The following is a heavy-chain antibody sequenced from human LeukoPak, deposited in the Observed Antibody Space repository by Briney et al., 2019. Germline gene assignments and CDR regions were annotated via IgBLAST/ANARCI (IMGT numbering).Heavy chain of an antibody. CDR2: IRTKSDSYAT. D-gene: IGHD3-3*02. CDR1: GFTFSGSP. Sequence: PGGSLRLSCAASGFTFSGSPMHWVRQASGRGLEGVGHIRTKSDSYATAYSVSVKGRFTISRDDSKNTAFLQMNSLKAEDTAVYYCARSGARRLALAGTYYSYYYMDIWGKGTTVTVSS. V-gene: IGHV3-73*01. CDR3: ARSGARRLALAGTYYSYYYMDI. J-gene: IGHJ6*03.